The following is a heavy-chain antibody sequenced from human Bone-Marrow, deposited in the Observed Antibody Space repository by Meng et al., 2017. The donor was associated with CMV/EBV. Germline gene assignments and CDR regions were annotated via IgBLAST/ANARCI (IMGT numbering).Heavy chain of an antibody. D-gene: IGHD3-3*01. CDR1: GFTFNTYA. CDR3: AKYYDFWSGYSLDPPYTAHLDY. Sequence: GESLKISCAASGFTFNTYAMTWVRQAPGKGLEWVSAISGGGDNTYYVDSVKGRFTISRDNSKNTLYLQMNSLRAEDTALYYCAKYYDFWSGYSLDPPYTAHLDYWGQGTLVTGSS. CDR2: ISGGGDNT. J-gene: IGHJ4*02. V-gene: IGHV3-23*01.